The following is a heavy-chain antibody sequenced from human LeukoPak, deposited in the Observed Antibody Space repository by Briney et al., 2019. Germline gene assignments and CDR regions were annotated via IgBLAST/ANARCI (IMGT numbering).Heavy chain of an antibody. J-gene: IGHJ5*02. D-gene: IGHD3-22*01. Sequence: ASVKVSCKASGYTFTSYAMHWVRQAPGQRLEWMGWINAGNGNTKYSQKLQGRVTMTTDTSTSTAYMEMRSLRSDDTAVYYGARTYDSSGYYGSNWFDPWGQGTLVTVSS. CDR2: INAGNGNT. CDR1: GYTFTSYA. CDR3: ARTYDSSGYYGSNWFDP. V-gene: IGHV1-3*01.